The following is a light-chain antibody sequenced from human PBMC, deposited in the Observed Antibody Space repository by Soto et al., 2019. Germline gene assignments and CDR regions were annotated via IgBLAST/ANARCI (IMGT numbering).Light chain of an antibody. Sequence: DIQLTQSPSFLSASVGDRVTITCRASQDVSDYLAWYQHAPGKAPNLLIYAAYTLQSGVPSRFSGSGSGTEFSLTITSLQPEDFATYYCQYLNGAPTITFGQGTLLDMK. CDR2: AAY. CDR3: QYLNGAPTIT. J-gene: IGKJ5*01. V-gene: IGKV1-9*01. CDR1: QDVSDY.